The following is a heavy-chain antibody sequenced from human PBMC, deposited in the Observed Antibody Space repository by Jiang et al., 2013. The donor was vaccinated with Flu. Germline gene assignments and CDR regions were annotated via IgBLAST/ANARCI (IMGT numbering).Heavy chain of an antibody. CDR1: GGSISSSSYY. Sequence: GSGLVKPSETLSLTCTVSGGSISSSSYYWGWIRQPPGKGLEWIGSIYYSGSTYYNPSLKSRVTISVDTSKNQFSLKLSSVTAADMAVYYCARQPRHLHDYVWGSYVSPGEGWFDPWGQGTLVTVSS. CDR3: ARQPRHLHDYVWGSYVSPGEGWFDP. V-gene: IGHV4-39*01. CDR2: IYYSGST. J-gene: IGHJ5*02. D-gene: IGHD3-16*01.